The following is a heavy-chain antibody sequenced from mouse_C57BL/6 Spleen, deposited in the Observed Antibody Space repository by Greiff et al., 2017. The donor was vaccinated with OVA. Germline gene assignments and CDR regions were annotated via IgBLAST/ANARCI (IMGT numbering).Heavy chain of an antibody. CDR1: GYTFTDYY. CDR2: INPYNGGT. D-gene: IGHD1-1*01. V-gene: IGHV1-19*01. CDR3: ARGGFITTVVDY. Sequence: VQLKESGPVLVKPGASVKMSCKASGYTFTDYYMNWVKQSHGRSLEWIGVINPYNGGTSYNQKFKGKATLTVDKSSSTAYMELNSLTSEDSAVYYCARGGFITTVVDYWGQGTTLTVSS. J-gene: IGHJ2*01.